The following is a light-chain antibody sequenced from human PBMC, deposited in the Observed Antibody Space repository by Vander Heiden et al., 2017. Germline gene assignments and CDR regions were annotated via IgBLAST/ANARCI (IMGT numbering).Light chain of an antibody. CDR1: QRVGSY. Sequence: PVTLSVSAGERVTLSCRASQRVGSYLAWYQQKPGQVPRLLIYGASTRATDIPARFSGSGSGTEFTLTISSLQSEDFAIYYCQQYGNWPITFGQGTRLEIK. V-gene: IGKV3-15*01. J-gene: IGKJ5*01. CDR2: GAS. CDR3: QQYGNWPIT.